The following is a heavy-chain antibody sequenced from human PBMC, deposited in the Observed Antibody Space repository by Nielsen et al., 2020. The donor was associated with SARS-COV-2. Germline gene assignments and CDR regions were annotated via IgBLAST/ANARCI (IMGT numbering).Heavy chain of an antibody. CDR2: ISNRGTYT. CDR3: AKRRAVFMLSFGGEGALDV. Sequence: GESLKISCAASGFVFSDHYMSWIRQAPGKGPEWVSYISNRGTYTNHADSVKGRFTISRDNAKSLLYLQMNSLRVEDTAVYYCAKRRAVFMLSFGGEGALDVWGQGTTVTVSS. D-gene: IGHD3-16*01. J-gene: IGHJ6*02. CDR1: GFVFSDHY. V-gene: IGHV3-11*03.